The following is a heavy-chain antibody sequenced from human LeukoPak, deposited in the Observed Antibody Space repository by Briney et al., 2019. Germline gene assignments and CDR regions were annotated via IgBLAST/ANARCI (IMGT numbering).Heavy chain of an antibody. CDR2: INNDGSNT. Sequence: GSLKPPLSGPGFNLRWQREALVRQAPGKGLVWVSRINNDGSNTIYADSVKGRFTISRDNAKNTLYLQMNSLRAEDTAVYYCARGDGYNLLNYWGQGTLVTVSS. D-gene: IGHD5-24*01. CDR1: FNLRWQR. J-gene: IGHJ4*02. V-gene: IGHV3-74*01. CDR3: ARGDGYNLLNY.